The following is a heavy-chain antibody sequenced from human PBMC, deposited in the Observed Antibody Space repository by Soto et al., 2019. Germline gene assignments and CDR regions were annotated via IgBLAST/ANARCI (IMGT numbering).Heavy chain of an antibody. CDR1: GGTFSSYA. D-gene: IGHD6-19*01. J-gene: IGHJ6*02. CDR3: DGRVIAVAGTGYYCDGMDV. V-gene: IGHV1-69*01. Sequence: QMQLVQSGAEVKKPGSSVKVSCKASGGTFSSYAISWVRQAPGQGLEWMGGIIRIYGTANYAQQFQGRVTVTADESTSTAYMELSSLRSEDTDVYYCDGRVIAVAGTGYYCDGMDVWGQGTTVTVSS. CDR2: IIRIYGTA.